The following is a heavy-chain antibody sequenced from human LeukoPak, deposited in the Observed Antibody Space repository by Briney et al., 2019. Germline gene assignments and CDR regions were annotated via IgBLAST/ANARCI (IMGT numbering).Heavy chain of an antibody. CDR1: GYSFTSYW. J-gene: IGHJ6*02. V-gene: IGHV5-51*01. Sequence: GESLKISCKGSGYSFTSYWIVWVRQMPGKGLEWMGIIYPGDSDTRYSPSFQGQVTISADKSISTAYLQWSSLKASDTAMYYCARLLSPYSSSPRYYYYYGMDVWGQGTTVTVSS. CDR2: IYPGDSDT. CDR3: ARLLSPYSSSPRYYYYYGMDV. D-gene: IGHD6-6*01.